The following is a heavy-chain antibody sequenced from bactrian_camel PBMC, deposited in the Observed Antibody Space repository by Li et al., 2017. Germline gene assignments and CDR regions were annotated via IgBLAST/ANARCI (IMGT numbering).Heavy chain of an antibody. CDR1: DDINSIRC. J-gene: IGHJ4*01. V-gene: IGHV3S53*01. CDR2: IDRGSSV. Sequence: HVQLVESGGGSVQAGGSLRLSCGFSDDINSIRCMAWFRQAPGKEREGVATIDRGSSVSYVDSAKGRFTISRDNTKNTLYLQMNALKPEDTAMYYCARSENPGCLLGIIRASYFELWGQGTQVTVS. CDR3: ARSENPGCLLGIIRASYFEL. D-gene: IGHD1*01.